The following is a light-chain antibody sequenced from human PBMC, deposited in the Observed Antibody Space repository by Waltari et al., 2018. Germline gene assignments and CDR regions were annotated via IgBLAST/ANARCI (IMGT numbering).Light chain of an antibody. CDR2: NTS. V-gene: IGKV3-20*01. J-gene: IGKJ1*01. Sequence: EVLLTQSPDTLSLSPGERATLSCRASQSVNSAHLAWYQKKPGQAPRLLISNTSNRATGVPDRFSGSGSGTDFTLTIRRLEPEDCAVYYCQQYGSSPRTFGQGTKVEIK. CDR3: QQYGSSPRT. CDR1: QSVNSAH.